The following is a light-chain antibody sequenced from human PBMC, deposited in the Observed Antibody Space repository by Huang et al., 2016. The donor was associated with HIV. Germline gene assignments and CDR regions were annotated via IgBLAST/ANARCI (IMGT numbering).Light chain of an antibody. CDR2: DTS. J-gene: IGKJ4*01. CDR1: QSVGNY. V-gene: IGKV3-11*01. CDR3: QQRISGVT. Sequence: IVLTQSPATLSWYPGERVTLSCQASQSVGNYIAWYQQHPGQSPKLLIYDTSNRAPGTPVRFSGSGSGTDFTLTISSLESEDFAVYYCQQRISGVTFGGGTKVQVK.